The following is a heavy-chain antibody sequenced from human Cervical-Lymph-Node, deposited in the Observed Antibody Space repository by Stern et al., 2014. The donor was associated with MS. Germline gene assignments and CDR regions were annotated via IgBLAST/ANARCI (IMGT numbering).Heavy chain of an antibody. D-gene: IGHD3-10*01. J-gene: IGHJ6*02. CDR3: ARVRFYGSGIYYALGDGMDV. Sequence: QVQLVQSGAEVKKPGASVKVSFKASGYTFTNYNIDCVRQAPGLGLVWMGWMNPNRGNKSYAQTFQGSVTMTRDTSKRTASQEMCSLKAEDMAVYYCARVRFYGSGIYYALGDGMDVWGQGPTVTVSS. CDR1: GYTFTNYN. V-gene: IGHV1-8*01. CDR2: MNPNRGNK.